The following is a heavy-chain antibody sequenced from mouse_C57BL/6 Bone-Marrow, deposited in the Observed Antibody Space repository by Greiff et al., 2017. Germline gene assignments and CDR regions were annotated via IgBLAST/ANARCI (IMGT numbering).Heavy chain of an antibody. D-gene: IGHD2-5*01. CDR3: ARRGAYYSNYDYAMDY. CDR2: ISNLAYSI. CDR1: GFTFSDYG. J-gene: IGHJ4*01. V-gene: IGHV5-15*01. Sequence: EVQLVESGGGLVQPGGSLKLSCAASGFTFSDYGMAWVRQAPRKGPEWVAFISNLAYSIYYADTVTGRFTISRENAKNTLYLERSSLRSEDTAMYYCARRGAYYSNYDYAMDYWGQGTSVTVSS.